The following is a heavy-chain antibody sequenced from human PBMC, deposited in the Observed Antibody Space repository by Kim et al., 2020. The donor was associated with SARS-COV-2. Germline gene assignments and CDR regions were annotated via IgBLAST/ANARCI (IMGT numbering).Heavy chain of an antibody. D-gene: IGHD5-18*01. CDR2: INPKSGDA. Sequence: ASVKVSCKASGYTINVYYLNWVRQAPGQGLEWLGRINPKSGDANYAQNFQGRVTMTWDASTDTVYMELGNLKSDDAAVYYCARGPFIGVYRYGNGGGDYWGQGTLVTVSS. J-gene: IGHJ4*02. V-gene: IGHV1-2*06. CDR3: ARGPFIGVYRYGNGGGDY. CDR1: GYTINVYY.